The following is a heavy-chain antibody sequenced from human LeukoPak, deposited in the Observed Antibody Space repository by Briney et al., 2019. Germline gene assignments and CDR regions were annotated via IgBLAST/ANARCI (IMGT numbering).Heavy chain of an antibody. J-gene: IGHJ5*02. V-gene: IGHV4-39*07. Sequence: SETLSLTCTVSGGSISSSSYYWGWIRQPPGKGLEWIGSIYYSGSTYYNPSLKSRVTISVDTSKNQFSLKLSSVTAADTAMYYCARAYSSSWYYNWFDPWGQGTLVTVSS. D-gene: IGHD6-13*01. CDR2: IYYSGST. CDR3: ARAYSSSWYYNWFDP. CDR1: GGSISSSSYY.